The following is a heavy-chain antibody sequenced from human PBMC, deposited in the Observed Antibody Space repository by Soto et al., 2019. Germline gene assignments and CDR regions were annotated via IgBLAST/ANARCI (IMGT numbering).Heavy chain of an antibody. CDR2: IFYSGST. J-gene: IGHJ4*02. D-gene: IGHD6-13*01. CDR3: ARVYRQSGYSSSWVFDS. V-gene: IGHV4-31*03. CDR1: GGSINSGGYY. Sequence: QVQLQESGPGLVKPSQTLSLICTVSGGSINSGGYYWNWIRQHPGKGLEWIGYIFYSGSTYYYPFLRSRVTISADTSENQFSLNLSSVTAADTAVYFCARVYRQSGYSSSWVFDSWGQGTLVNVSS.